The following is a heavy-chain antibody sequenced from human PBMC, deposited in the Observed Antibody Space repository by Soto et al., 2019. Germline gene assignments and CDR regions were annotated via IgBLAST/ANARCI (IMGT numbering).Heavy chain of an antibody. J-gene: IGHJ6*02. CDR3: AHRLPGPSGYDV. V-gene: IGHV2-5*01. CDR1: GFSLTSGVVG. Sequence: QITLKESGPTLVKPTQPLTLTCTFSGFSLTSGVVGVGWICQPPGEALEWLALIYWNDEQYYNPSLRNRLTITRDTSKSQVVLTMTNMDPVDTATYYCAHRLPGPSGYDVWGQGTTVTVSS. CDR2: IYWNDEQ. D-gene: IGHD6-13*01.